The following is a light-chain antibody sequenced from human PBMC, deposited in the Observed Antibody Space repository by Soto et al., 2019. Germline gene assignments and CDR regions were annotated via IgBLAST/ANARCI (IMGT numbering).Light chain of an antibody. CDR3: KSYAGSNTYV. Sequence: QSALTQPASVSGSPGQSITISCTATSADIGAYNYVSWYQQHPGKAPKLMFYEVNKRPSGVPDRFSGSKSGNTASLTVSGLQAADEADYFCKSYAGSNTYVFGSGTKVTVL. J-gene: IGLJ1*01. CDR1: SADIGAYNY. CDR2: EVN. V-gene: IGLV2-8*01.